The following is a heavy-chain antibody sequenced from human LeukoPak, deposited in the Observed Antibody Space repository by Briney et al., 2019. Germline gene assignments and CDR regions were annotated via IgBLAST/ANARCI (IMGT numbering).Heavy chain of an antibody. CDR3: ARRPGN. J-gene: IGHJ4*02. CDR2: IYSGGAI. V-gene: IGHV3-53*01. Sequence: GGSLRLSCVASGFAVGSNYMSWVRQAPGKGLEWVSLIYSGGAIRYADSVKGRFTISRDSSKNTLFLQMNDLTVEDTAGYYCARRPGNWGQGILVTVSS. CDR1: GFAVGSNY. D-gene: IGHD1-14*01.